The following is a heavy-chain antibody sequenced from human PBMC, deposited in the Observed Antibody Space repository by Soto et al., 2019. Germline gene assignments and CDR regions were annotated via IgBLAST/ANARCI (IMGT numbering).Heavy chain of an antibody. CDR3: ARMGDVPYYYYGLDV. Sequence: QVQRVQSGAEVKKPGASVKVSCKASGYSFTRYGISWVRQAPGQGLEWMGWISGYNANTNYPENLQDRVTMTTDTSTSTAYMEVRNLISDDTAVYYCARMGDVPYYYYGLDVWGQGTTVTVSS. CDR1: GYSFTRYG. J-gene: IGHJ6*02. V-gene: IGHV1-18*01. CDR2: ISGYNANT. D-gene: IGHD3-16*01.